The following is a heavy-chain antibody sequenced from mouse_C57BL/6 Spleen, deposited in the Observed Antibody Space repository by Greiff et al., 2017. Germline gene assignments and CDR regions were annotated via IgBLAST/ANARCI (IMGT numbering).Heavy chain of an antibody. CDR3: THYGYYRFAY. V-gene: IGHV14-4*01. D-gene: IGHD2-3*01. Sequence: EVQLQQSGAELVRPGASVKLSCTASGFNIKDDYMHWVKQRPEQGLEWIGWIDPENGDTEYASKFQGKATITADTSSNTAYLQLSSLTSEDTAVYYCTHYGYYRFAYWGQGTLGTVSA. CDR1: GFNIKDDY. J-gene: IGHJ3*01. CDR2: IDPENGDT.